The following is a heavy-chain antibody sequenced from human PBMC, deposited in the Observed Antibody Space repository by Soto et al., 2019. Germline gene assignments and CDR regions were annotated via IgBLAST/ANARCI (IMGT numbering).Heavy chain of an antibody. D-gene: IGHD6-13*01. CDR2: ISTYNGKT. CDR3: ARDRVEAALGTFDQ. V-gene: IGHV1-18*01. J-gene: IGHJ4*02. CDR1: GYTFSTYP. Sequence: ASVKVSCKTSGYTFSTYPISWVRQAPGQGLEWVGWISTYNGKTNYGQKFQGRVTITTDTSTSTAYMDLRNLRADDTAVYYCARDRVEAALGTFDQWGQGTLVTVSS.